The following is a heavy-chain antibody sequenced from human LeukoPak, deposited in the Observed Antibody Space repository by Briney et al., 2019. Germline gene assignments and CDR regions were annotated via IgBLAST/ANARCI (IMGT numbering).Heavy chain of an antibody. CDR2: INPSGGST. CDR1: GYTFTSYY. CDR3: ARDYYDSSGYSINPRQFDY. J-gene: IGHJ4*02. Sequence: GASVKVSCKASGYTFTSYYMHWVRQAPGQGLEWMGIINPSGGSTSYAQKFQGRVTMTRDMSTSTVYMELSSLRSEDTAVYYCARDYYDSSGYSINPRQFDYWGQGTLVTVSS. D-gene: IGHD3-22*01. V-gene: IGHV1-46*01.